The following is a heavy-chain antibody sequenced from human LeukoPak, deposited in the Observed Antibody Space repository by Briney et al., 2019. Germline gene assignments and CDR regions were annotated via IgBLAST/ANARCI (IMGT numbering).Heavy chain of an antibody. CDR1: GGSISSGSYY. CDR2: IYTSGST. CDR3: ASRKLGNDY. Sequence: SSETLSLTCTVSGGSISSGSYYWSWIRQPAGKGLEWIGRIYTSGSTNYNPSLKSRVTISVDTSKNQFSLKLSSVTAADTAVYYCASRKLGNDYWGQGTLVTVSS. V-gene: IGHV4-61*02. D-gene: IGHD7-27*01. J-gene: IGHJ4*02.